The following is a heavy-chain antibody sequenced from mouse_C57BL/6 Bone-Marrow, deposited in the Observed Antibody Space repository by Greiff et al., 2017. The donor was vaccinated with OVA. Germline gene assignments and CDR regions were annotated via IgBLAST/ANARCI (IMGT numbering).Heavy chain of an antibody. CDR1: GYTFTDHT. V-gene: IGHV1-78*01. CDR3: ARGIYYYGSRPPWFAY. Sequence: QVQLQQSDAELVKPGASVKISCKVSGYTFTDHTIHWMKQRPEQGLEWIGYIYPRDGSTKYNEKFKGKATLTADKSSSTAYLQLNSLTSEDSAVYFCARGIYYYGSRPPWFAYWGQGTLVTVSA. D-gene: IGHD1-1*01. J-gene: IGHJ3*01. CDR2: IYPRDGST.